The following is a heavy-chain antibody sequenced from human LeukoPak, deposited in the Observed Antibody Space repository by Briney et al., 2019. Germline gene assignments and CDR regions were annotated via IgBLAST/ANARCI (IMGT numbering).Heavy chain of an antibody. D-gene: IGHD4-17*01. Sequence: GSLRLSCAASGFTFSSYAMSWIRQPPGKGLEWIGSIYYSGSTYYNPSLKSRVTISVDTSKNQFSLKLSSVTAADTAVYYCARELYGNAFDIWGQGTMVTVSS. J-gene: IGHJ3*02. CDR3: ARELYGNAFDI. CDR2: IYYSGST. V-gene: IGHV4-39*02. CDR1: GFTFSSYA.